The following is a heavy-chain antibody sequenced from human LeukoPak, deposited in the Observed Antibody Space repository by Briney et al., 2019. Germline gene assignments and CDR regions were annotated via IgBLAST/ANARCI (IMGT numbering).Heavy chain of an antibody. CDR1: GGSNSSYY. CDR2: IYYSGST. J-gene: IGHJ5*02. V-gene: IGHV4-59*01. D-gene: IGHD6-13*01. CDR3: ARAGQQLVYWFDP. Sequence: SETLSLTCTVSGGSNSSYYWSWIRQPPGKGLEWIGYIYYSGSTNYNPSLKSRVTISVDTSKNQFSLKLSSVTAADTAVYYCARAGQQLVYWFDPWGQGMLVTVSS.